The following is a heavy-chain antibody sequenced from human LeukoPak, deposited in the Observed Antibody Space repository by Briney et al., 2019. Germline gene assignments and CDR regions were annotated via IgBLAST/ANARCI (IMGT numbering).Heavy chain of an antibody. CDR3: AREVRYFDWLLYQGNWFDP. CDR2: IYTSGST. J-gene: IGHJ5*02. D-gene: IGHD3-9*01. V-gene: IGHV4-4*07. Sequence: SETLSPTCTVSGGSISSYYWSWIRQPAGKGLEWIGRIYTSGSTNYNPSLKSRVTMSVDTSKNQFSLKLSSVTAADTAVYYCAREVRYFDWLLYQGNWFDPWGQGTLVTVSS. CDR1: GGSISSYY.